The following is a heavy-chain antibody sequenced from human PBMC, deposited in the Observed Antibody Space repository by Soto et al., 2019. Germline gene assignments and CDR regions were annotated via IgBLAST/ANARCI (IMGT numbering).Heavy chain of an antibody. CDR2: ISVSGDRT. D-gene: IGHD3-22*01. V-gene: IGHV3-23*01. J-gene: IGHJ4*02. CDR3: AKDGDSITMNKPLDY. Sequence: EVQLLESGGGLVQPGGSLRLSCAASGFTFSSYAMCWVRQAPGKGLEWVSSISVSGDRTFYADSVKGRFTISRDNSRNTLHLQMNSLRAEDTALYYCAKDGDSITMNKPLDYWGQGTLVTVSS. CDR1: GFTFSSYA.